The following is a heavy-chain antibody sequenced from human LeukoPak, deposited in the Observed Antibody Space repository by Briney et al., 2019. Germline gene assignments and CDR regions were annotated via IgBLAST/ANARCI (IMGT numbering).Heavy chain of an antibody. CDR2: IRYDGSNK. CDR1: GFTFSSYG. V-gene: IGHV3-30*02. D-gene: IGHD5-24*01. J-gene: IGHJ5*02. Sequence: GGSLRLSCAASGFTFSSYGMHWVRQAPGKGLEWVAFIRYDGSNKYYADSVKGRFTISRDNSKNTLYLQMNSLRSEDTAVYYCARDNSVRDEAWWSNPRGQGTLVTVSS. CDR3: ARDNSVRDEAWWSNP.